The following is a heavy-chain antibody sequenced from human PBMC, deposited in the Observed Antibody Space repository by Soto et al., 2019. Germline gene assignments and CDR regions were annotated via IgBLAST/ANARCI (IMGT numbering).Heavy chain of an antibody. D-gene: IGHD2-15*01. CDR2: ISYDGSNK. V-gene: IGHV3-30*18. Sequence: QVQLVESGGGVVQPGRSLRLSCAASGFTVSSYGMHWVRQAPGKGLEWVAVISYDGSNKDYADSVKGRFTISRDNSKITLYLQMNSLRAEDTAVYYCAKETYSGPLDYWGQGTLVTVSS. J-gene: IGHJ4*02. CDR3: AKETYSGPLDY. CDR1: GFTVSSYG.